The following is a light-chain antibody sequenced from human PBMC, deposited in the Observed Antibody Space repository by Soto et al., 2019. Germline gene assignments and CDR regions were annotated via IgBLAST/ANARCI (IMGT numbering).Light chain of an antibody. CDR3: HQYGSSPLT. CDR1: QSVTSSY. J-gene: IGKJ3*01. V-gene: IGKV3-20*01. Sequence: EIVLTQSPGTLSLSPGERATLTCRASQSVTSSYLAWYQQKPGQAPRLLMYGASSRATGIPDRFSGSGSGTDFTLTISSLEPEDFAVYYCHQYGSSPLTVGPGTKVDIK. CDR2: GAS.